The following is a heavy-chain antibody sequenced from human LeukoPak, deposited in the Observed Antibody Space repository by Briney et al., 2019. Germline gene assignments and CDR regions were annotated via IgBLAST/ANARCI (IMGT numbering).Heavy chain of an antibody. Sequence: SGGSPRLSCAASGFTVSSNYMSWVRQAPGKGLEWVSVIYSGGSTYYADSVKGRFTISRDNAKDSLYLQMNSLRAEDTAVYYCARLEWMGRMDYWGQGTLVTVSS. V-gene: IGHV3-53*01. CDR3: ARLEWMGRMDY. J-gene: IGHJ4*02. CDR1: GFTVSSNY. CDR2: IYSGGST. D-gene: IGHD3-3*01.